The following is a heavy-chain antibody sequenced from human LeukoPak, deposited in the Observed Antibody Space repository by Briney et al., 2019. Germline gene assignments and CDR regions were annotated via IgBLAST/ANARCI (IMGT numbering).Heavy chain of an antibody. D-gene: IGHD5-18*01. CDR2: IIPIFGTA. J-gene: IGHJ6*03. Sequence: GASVKVSCKASGGTFSSYAISWVRQAPGQGLEWMGGIIPIFGTANYAQKFQGRVTITADKSTSTAYMELSSLRSEDTAVYYCARARYSYGPYYYYYYMDVWGKGTTVTISS. V-gene: IGHV1-69*06. CDR1: GGTFSSYA. CDR3: ARARYSYGPYYYYYYMDV.